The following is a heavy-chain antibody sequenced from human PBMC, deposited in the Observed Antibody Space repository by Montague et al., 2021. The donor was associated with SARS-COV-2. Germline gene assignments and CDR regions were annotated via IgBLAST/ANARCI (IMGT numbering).Heavy chain of an antibody. J-gene: IGHJ4*02. V-gene: IGHV4-4*02. Sequence: SETLSLTCAVSGGSISSSYWWTWVRQPPGKGLEWIGEIYHSGSTNYNSSLRSRVTISVDKSKNQFSLKLSSVTAADTAIYYCAKKHCSGGSCSHFDYWGQGTLVTASS. CDR2: IYHSGST. CDR3: AKKHCSGGSCSHFDY. CDR1: GGSISSSYW. D-gene: IGHD2-15*01.